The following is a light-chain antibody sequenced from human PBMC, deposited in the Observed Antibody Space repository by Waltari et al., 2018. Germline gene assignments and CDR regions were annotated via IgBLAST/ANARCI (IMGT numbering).Light chain of an antibody. CDR3: QQYRDWPQT. CDR2: GAS. J-gene: IGKJ1*01. Sequence: EIVMTQSPATLSVSPGERATLPCWASQSVSSDLAWYQHKPGQAPRLLIYGASTRATGIPATFSGSGSGTEFTLTISSLQSDDFAFYYCQQYRDWPQTFGQGTKVEIK. V-gene: IGKV3-15*01. CDR1: QSVSSD.